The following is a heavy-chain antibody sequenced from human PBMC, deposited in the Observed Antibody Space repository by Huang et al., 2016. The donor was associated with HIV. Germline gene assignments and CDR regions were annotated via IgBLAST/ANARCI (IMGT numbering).Heavy chain of an antibody. J-gene: IGHJ4*02. Sequence: EVQLLESGGGLVQPGGSLRLSCAASGFSFNDFDMNWVRQAPGKGPEGVETMSDRGGRTYYADSVRGRFTISRDNSRNTRSLQMNSLRAEDTALYYCAKLLYSSGAFDSWGQGTLVTVSS. CDR1: GFSFNDFD. D-gene: IGHD6-19*01. CDR3: AKLLYSSGAFDS. CDR2: MSDRGGRT. V-gene: IGHV3-23*01.